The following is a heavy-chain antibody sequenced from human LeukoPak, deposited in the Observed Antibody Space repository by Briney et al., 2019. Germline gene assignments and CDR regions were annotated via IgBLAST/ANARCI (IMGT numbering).Heavy chain of an antibody. CDR2: IYSGGST. CDR1: GISFSSHW. V-gene: IGHV3-53*01. J-gene: IGHJ4*02. Sequence: GGSLRLSCAASGISFSSHWMHWVRQAPGKGLEWVSVIYSGGSTDYADSVKGRFTISRDNLKNTLYLQMNSLRAEDTAVYYCARGPAGYNWGQGTLVTFSS. D-gene: IGHD1-1*01. CDR3: ARGPAGYN.